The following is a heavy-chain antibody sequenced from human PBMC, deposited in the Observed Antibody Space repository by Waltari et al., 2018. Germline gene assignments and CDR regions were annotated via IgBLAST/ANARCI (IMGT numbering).Heavy chain of an antibody. Sequence: QLQLQESGSGLVKPSQTLSLTCAVSGGSISSGGYSWSWIRQPPGKGLEWIGYIYHSGSPYYNPSLKSRVTISVDRSKNQFSLKLSSVTAADTAVYYCARVGIAAAQYYFDYWGQGTLVTVSS. CDR1: GGSISSGGYS. D-gene: IGHD6-13*01. CDR2: IYHSGSP. V-gene: IGHV4-30-2*01. CDR3: ARVGIAAAQYYFDY. J-gene: IGHJ4*02.